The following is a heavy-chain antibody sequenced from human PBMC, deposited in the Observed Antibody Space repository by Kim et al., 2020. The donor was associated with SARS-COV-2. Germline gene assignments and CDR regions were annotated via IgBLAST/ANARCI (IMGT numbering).Heavy chain of an antibody. V-gene: IGHV3-9*02. CDR1: GFTSGDFA. Sequence: GGSLRLSCAASGFTSGDFAMHWVRQVPGRGLEWVSGLSWNSGVIGYADSVKGRFTISRHNAENSLYLQMNSLRAEDTAFYYCAKDLVSSSYRAFHIWGQGTRVTVSS. CDR2: LSWNSGVI. CDR3: AKDLVSSSYRAFHI. D-gene: IGHD6-6*01. J-gene: IGHJ3*02.